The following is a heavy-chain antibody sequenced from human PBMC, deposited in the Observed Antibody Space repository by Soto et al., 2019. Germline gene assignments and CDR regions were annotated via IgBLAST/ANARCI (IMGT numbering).Heavy chain of an antibody. J-gene: IGHJ6*03. CDR3: ARGPHNDILSAFGYMDG. D-gene: IGHD3-9*01. CDR1: GFTFNTYS. CDR2: ISSSSSYI. V-gene: IGHV3-21*06. Sequence: EVQLVESGGGLVKPGGSLRLSCAASGFTFNTYSVTWVRQAPGKGLEWVTCISSSSSYIYYTDSVKGRFTISRDNAKNSVSLQMNSLRAEDTAVYYCARGPHNDILSAFGYMDGWGKGTTVTVSS.